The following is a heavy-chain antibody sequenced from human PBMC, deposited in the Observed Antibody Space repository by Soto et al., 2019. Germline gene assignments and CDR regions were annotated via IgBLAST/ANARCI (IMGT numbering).Heavy chain of an antibody. D-gene: IGHD6-13*01. V-gene: IGHV2-5*02. CDR2: IYCDDDK. Sequence: QITLKESGPTLVKPTQTLTLTCTFSGFSLSTSGLGVGWLRQPPGKALEGLALIYCDDDKRYSPSLKSRLTITKDTSKNQVVLTMTNMDPVDTATYYCAHSHSSSWYGVYSGGMVVWGQGTTVTVSS. CDR1: GFSLSTSGLG. J-gene: IGHJ6*02. CDR3: AHSHSSSWYGVYSGGMVV.